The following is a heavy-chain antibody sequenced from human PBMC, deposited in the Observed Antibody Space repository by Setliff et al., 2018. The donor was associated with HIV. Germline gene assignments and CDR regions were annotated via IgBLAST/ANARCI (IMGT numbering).Heavy chain of an antibody. D-gene: IGHD3-3*01. V-gene: IGHV4-31*03. CDR3: ATSRGGYYDARY. J-gene: IGHJ4*02. CDR2: IYYSGST. CDR1: GDSITDDGYY. Sequence: SETLSLTCTVSGDSITDDGYYWSWIRQHPGKGLEWIGYIYYSGSTYYNPSLKSRLTISVDTSKNQFSLRLSSVTAADTAVYFCATSRGGYYDARYWGQGTLVTVSS.